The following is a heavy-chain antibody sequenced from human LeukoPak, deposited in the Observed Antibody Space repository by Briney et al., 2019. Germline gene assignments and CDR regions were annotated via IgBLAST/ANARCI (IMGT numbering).Heavy chain of an antibody. J-gene: IGHJ4*02. CDR1: GFTFSSYS. D-gene: IGHD4-17*01. CDR3: ARVSEQTTVTTFDY. V-gene: IGHV3-21*01. CDR2: ISSSSSYI. Sequence: GGSLRLSCAASGFTFSSYSMNWVRQAPGKGPEWVSSISSSSSYIYYADSVKGRFTISRDNAKNSLYLQMNSLSAEDTAVYYCARVSEQTTVTTFDYWGQGTLVTVSS.